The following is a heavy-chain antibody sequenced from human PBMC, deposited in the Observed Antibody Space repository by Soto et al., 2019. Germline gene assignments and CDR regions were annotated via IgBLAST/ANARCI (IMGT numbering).Heavy chain of an antibody. V-gene: IGHV4-30-2*01. CDR2: IHQTGIT. CDR3: ARDRKQSNYFDY. J-gene: IGHJ4*02. Sequence: QLQLQESGSGLVKPSQTLSLTCAVSGGSISSGGYSWSWIRQPPGKGLEWIGYIHQTGITYYNPSLKSRVPISLDRSNNQFSLNLSSVTAADTAVYFCARDRKQSNYFDYWGQGTLVTVSS. CDR1: GGSISSGGYS.